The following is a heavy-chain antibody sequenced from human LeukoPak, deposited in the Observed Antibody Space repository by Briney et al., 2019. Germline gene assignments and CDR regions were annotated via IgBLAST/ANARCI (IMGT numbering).Heavy chain of an antibody. V-gene: IGHV4-39*02. CDR1: GLTFSNCC. CDR3: ARSSGTGTFSY. D-gene: IGHD6-25*01. J-gene: IGHJ4*02. CDR2: VYYGRSP. Sequence: GSLRLSCVVSGLTFSNCCMTWVRQPPGKGLEWIGSVYYGRSPYFNPSLESRATTSVDTSKNHFSLKMSSVTAADTAVYYCARSSGTGTFSYWGQGTLVTVSS.